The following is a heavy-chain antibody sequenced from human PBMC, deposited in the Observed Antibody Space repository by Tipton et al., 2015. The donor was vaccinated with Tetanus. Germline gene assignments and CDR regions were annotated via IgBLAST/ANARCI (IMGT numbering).Heavy chain of an antibody. J-gene: IGHJ4*02. Sequence: LRLSCTVSGGSISSYNWTWIRQPPGKGLEWIGYIYYSGSTNYNPSLKSRVTISVDTSKNQFSLNLSSVTAADTAVYYCARGGITAAGILDYWGQGTLVTVSS. V-gene: IGHV4-59*01. CDR1: GGSISSYN. CDR3: ARGGITAAGILDY. D-gene: IGHD6-13*01. CDR2: IYYSGST.